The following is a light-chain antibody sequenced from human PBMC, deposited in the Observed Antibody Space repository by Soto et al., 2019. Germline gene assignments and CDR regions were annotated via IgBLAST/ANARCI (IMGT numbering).Light chain of an antibody. V-gene: IGKV1-39*01. CDR2: AAS. J-gene: IGKJ1*01. CDR3: HQSFTPLWT. Sequence: DIPMTPSPSSLSASVGDSVTITCRASQSISNYLNWYQQKPGKAPKLLIYAASSMQSGVPSRFSGSGSETDFTLTISSLQPDDSATYYCHQSFTPLWTFGQGNKVEV. CDR1: QSISNY.